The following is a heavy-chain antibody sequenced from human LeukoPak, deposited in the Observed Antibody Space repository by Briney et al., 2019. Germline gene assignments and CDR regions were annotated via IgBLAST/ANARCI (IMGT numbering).Heavy chain of an antibody. J-gene: IGHJ2*01. V-gene: IGHV4-59*01. D-gene: IGHD6-13*01. CDR2: IYYSGST. CDR3: ARHGVAAAVDPWYFHL. CDR1: GGSISSYY. Sequence: PSETLSLTCAVSGGSISSYYWSWIRQPPGKGLEWIGDIYYSGSTNYNPSLKSRVTISLDTSKSQFSLKLTSVTAADTAVYYCARHGVAAAVDPWYFHLWGRGTLVTVSS.